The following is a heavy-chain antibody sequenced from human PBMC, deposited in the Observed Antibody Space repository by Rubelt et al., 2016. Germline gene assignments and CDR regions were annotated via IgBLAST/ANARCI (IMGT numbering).Heavy chain of an antibody. CDR1: GFTFSSYS. Sequence: GSLRLSCAASGFTFSSYSMKWVRQAPGKGLEWVSSISSSSNYIYYIDSVKGRFTISRDNAKNSLSLQMNSLRPEDTAVYYCAREGIEYSASAGYYDYWGQGTLVTVSS. V-gene: IGHV3-21*04. J-gene: IGHJ4*02. D-gene: IGHD6-6*01. CDR2: ISSSSNYI. CDR3: AREGIEYSASAGYYDY.